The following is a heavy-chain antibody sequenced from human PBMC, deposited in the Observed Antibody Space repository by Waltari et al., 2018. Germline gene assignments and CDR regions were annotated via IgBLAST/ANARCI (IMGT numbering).Heavy chain of an antibody. CDR3: ATQSPRALREDYDVWSGYYR. CDR1: GYTLTELS. CDR2: FDPEDGET. V-gene: IGHV1-24*01. J-gene: IGHJ4*02. Sequence: QVQLVQSGAEVKKPGASAKVSCKVSGYTLTELSMHWVRQAPGNGLEWMGGFDPEDGETIYAQKFQGRVTITEDTSTDTAYMELSSLRSEDTAVYYCATQSPRALREDYDVWSGYYRWGQGTLVTVSS. D-gene: IGHD3-3*01.